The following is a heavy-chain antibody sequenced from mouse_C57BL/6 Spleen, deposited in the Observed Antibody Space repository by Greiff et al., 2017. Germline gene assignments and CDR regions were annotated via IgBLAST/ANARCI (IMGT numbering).Heavy chain of an antibody. J-gene: IGHJ2*01. CDR1: GYTFTSYW. Sequence: QVHVKQPGAELVKPGASVKLSCKASGYTFTSYWMQWVKQRPGQGLEWIGEIDPSDSYTNYNQKFKGKATLTVDTSSSTAYMQLSSLTSEDSAVYYCARLVTPGIFDYWGQGTTLTVSS. V-gene: IGHV1-50*01. CDR3: ARLVTPGIFDY. CDR2: IDPSDSYT. D-gene: IGHD2-2*01.